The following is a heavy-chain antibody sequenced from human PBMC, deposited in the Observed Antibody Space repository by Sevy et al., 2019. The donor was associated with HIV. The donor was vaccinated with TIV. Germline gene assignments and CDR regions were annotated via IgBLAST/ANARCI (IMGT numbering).Heavy chain of an antibody. J-gene: IGHJ3*02. Sequence: GGSLRLSCAASGFTFSDYYMSWIRQAPGKGLEWVSYISSSGSTIYYADSVKGRFTISRDNAKNSLYLQMNSLRAEDTAVDYSAGDALGYDFWSYYYHDAFDIWGQGTMVTVSS. V-gene: IGHV3-11*01. CDR2: ISSSGSTI. CDR1: GFTFSDYY. CDR3: AGDALGYDFWSYYYHDAFDI. D-gene: IGHD3-3*01.